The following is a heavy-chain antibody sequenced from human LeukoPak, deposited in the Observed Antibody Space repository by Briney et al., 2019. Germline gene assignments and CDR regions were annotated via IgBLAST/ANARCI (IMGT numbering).Heavy chain of an antibody. Sequence: GGSLRLSCAASGFTFSSYEMNWVRQAPGKGLEWVSYISSGSTVYDADSVKGRFTISRDNAKNSLYLQMNSLRAEDTAVYYCARESIAVAGAPFDYWGQGTLVTVSS. D-gene: IGHD6-19*01. CDR1: GFTFSSYE. J-gene: IGHJ4*02. CDR2: ISSGSTV. V-gene: IGHV3-48*03. CDR3: ARESIAVAGAPFDY.